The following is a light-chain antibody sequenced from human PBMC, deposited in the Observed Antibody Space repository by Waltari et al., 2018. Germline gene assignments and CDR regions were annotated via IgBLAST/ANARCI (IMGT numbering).Light chain of an antibody. J-gene: IGLJ3*02. V-gene: IGLV7-43*01. CDR3: LLYYGDARWV. CDR1: TGQLSTTPY. Sequence: QTVVTQEPSLTVSPGETVTPTCAPATGQLSTTPYPNWLPRKPGQAPTSLIYSTNKRHPWTPARFSGSLLGGKAALTLSRAQPEDEAEYYCLLYYGDARWVFGGGTKLTVL. CDR2: STN.